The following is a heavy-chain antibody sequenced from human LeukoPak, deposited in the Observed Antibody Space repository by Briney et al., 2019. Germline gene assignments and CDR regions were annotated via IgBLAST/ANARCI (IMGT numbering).Heavy chain of an antibody. D-gene: IGHD3-16*01. CDR1: GFTFSSFA. J-gene: IGHJ3*02. Sequence: GGSLRLSCAASGFTFSSFAMSWVRQAPGKGLEWVSSISSGFSTYYADSVKGRFTISRDNSKNTLYLQMNSLRAGDTAVYYCAGGLDAFDIWGQGTMVTVSS. V-gene: IGHV3-23*01. CDR2: ISSGFST. CDR3: AGGLDAFDI.